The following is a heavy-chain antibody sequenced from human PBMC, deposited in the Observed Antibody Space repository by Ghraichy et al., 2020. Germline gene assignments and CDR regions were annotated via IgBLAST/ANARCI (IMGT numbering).Heavy chain of an antibody. Sequence: SQTLSLTCAVYGGSFSGYYWSWIRQPPGKGLEWIGEINHSGSTNYNPSLKSRVTISVDTSKNQFSLKLSSVTAADTAVYYCARGGHSGWYYQPRSGAFDIWGQGTMVTVSS. D-gene: IGHD6-19*01. CDR2: INHSGST. CDR1: GGSFSGYY. CDR3: ARGGHSGWYYQPRSGAFDI. V-gene: IGHV4-34*01. J-gene: IGHJ3*02.